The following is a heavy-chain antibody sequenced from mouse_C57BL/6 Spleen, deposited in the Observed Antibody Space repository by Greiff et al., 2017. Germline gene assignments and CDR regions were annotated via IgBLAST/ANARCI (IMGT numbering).Heavy chain of an antibody. J-gene: IGHJ2*01. Sequence: QVQLQQSGAELVKPGASVKMSCKASGYTFTSYWITWVKQRPGQGLEWIGDIYPGSGSTNYNEKFKSKATLTVDTSSSTAYMQLSSLTSEDSAVYCCARRIYYDYDGPYFDDWGQGTTLTVSS. CDR2: IYPGSGST. D-gene: IGHD2-4*01. CDR1: GYTFTSYW. V-gene: IGHV1-55*01. CDR3: ARRIYYDYDGPYFDD.